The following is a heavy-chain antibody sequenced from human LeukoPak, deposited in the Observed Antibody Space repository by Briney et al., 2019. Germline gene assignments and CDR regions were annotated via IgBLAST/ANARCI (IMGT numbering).Heavy chain of an antibody. J-gene: IGHJ1*01. CDR3: AKDTDVVVPEYFQY. CDR1: GFTFGSYA. CDR2: LSPSGASI. V-gene: IGHV3-23*01. Sequence: GGSLRLSCAASGFTFGSYAMSWVRQAPGRGLEWVSSLSPSGASIYYADSVKGRFSISRDNSKNTLYLQMNSLRAEDTAIYYCAKDTDVVVPEYFQYWGQGTLVTVSS. D-gene: IGHD2-15*01.